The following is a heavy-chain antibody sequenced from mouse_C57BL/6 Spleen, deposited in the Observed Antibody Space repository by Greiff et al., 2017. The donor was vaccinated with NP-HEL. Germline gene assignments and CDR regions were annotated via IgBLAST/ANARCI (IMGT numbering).Heavy chain of an antibody. Sequence: DVKLQESGPELVKPGASVKMSCKASGYTFTDYNMHWVKQSHGKSLEWIGYINPNNGGTSYNQKFKGKATLTVNKSSSTAYMELRSLTSEDSAVYYCARDYYGSSYSAMDYWGQGTSVTVSS. CDR3: ARDYYGSSYSAMDY. CDR2: INPNNGGT. V-gene: IGHV1-22*01. CDR1: GYTFTDYN. D-gene: IGHD1-1*01. J-gene: IGHJ4*01.